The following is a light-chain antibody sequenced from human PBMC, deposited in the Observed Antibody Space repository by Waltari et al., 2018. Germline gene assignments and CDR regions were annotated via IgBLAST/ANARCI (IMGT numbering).Light chain of an antibody. CDR3: SSYGGRNNLL. CDR1: SSDVGSFNS. Sequence: QSALPQPPSASGSPGQSVTISCTGTSSDVGSFNSVTWYQQYPGKTPKLLIYEVNKRPSGIPDRFSGSKSGNTASLTVSGLQAEDEAEYYCSSYGGRNNLLFGEGTKLTVL. V-gene: IGLV2-8*01. J-gene: IGLJ3*02. CDR2: EVN.